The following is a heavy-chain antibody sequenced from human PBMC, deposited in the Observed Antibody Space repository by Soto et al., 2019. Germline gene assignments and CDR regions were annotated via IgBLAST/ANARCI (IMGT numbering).Heavy chain of an antibody. CDR3: ARDSGSVDY. Sequence: PWGSLRLSCAASGFTFSSYAMHWVRQAPGKGLEWVAVISYDGSNKYYADSVKGRFTISRDNSKNTLYLQMNSLRAEDTAVYYCARDSGSVDYWGQGTLVTVSS. J-gene: IGHJ4*02. V-gene: IGHV3-30-3*01. CDR2: ISYDGSNK. D-gene: IGHD3-10*01. CDR1: GFTFSSYA.